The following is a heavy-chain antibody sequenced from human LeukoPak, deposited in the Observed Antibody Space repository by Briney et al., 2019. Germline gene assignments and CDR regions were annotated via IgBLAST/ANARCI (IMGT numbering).Heavy chain of an antibody. D-gene: IGHD4-23*01. CDR3: ARDVTYYGGDWFDP. V-gene: IGHV3-48*04. J-gene: IGHJ5*02. Sequence: RGPLRFPCAAPGFTFSSSAMNCVRQAPGKGLKWVSYISSGTSTIYYADSVKGRFTISRDNAKNSLYLQMNSLRAEDTAVYYCARDVTYYGGDWFDPWGQGTLVTVSS. CDR2: ISSGTSTI. CDR1: GFTFSSSA.